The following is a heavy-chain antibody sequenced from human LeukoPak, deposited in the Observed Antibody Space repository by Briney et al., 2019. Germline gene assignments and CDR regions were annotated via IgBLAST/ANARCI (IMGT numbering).Heavy chain of an antibody. D-gene: IGHD5-24*01. V-gene: IGHV4-59*08. CDR2: IYYTGSTNY. J-gene: IGHJ4*02. CDR3: ARHGPRRDGYNYDY. CDR1: GASIRSYY. Sequence: PSETLSLTCTVSGASIRSYYWSWVRQPPGKGLECIGYIYYTGSTNYNYNPSLKSRVTISVDTSKNQFSLNLSSVTAVDTAVYYCARHGPRRDGYNYDYWGPGTLVTVSS.